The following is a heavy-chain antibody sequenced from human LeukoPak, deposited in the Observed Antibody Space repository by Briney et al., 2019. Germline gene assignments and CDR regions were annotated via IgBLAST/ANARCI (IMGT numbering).Heavy chain of an antibody. CDR3: ARVSSDILTGPKYYFDY. J-gene: IGHJ4*02. CDR1: GFTSSDYY. CDR2: ISSSGSAI. Sequence: GGSLRLSCAPSGFTSSDYYMSWIREAPGKGLEWGSYISSSGSAIHYAESVKGRFTISRDNAKNSLYLQMNSLRAEDTAVYYCARVSSDILTGPKYYFDYWGQGTLVTVSS. V-gene: IGHV3-11*01. D-gene: IGHD3-9*01.